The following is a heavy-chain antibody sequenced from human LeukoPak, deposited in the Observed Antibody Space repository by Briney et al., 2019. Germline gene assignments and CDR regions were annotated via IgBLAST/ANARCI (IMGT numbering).Heavy chain of an antibody. V-gene: IGHV1-69*02. CDR1: GGTFSSYT. D-gene: IGHD7-27*01. CDR3: ARDQAGEYEVSYNWFDP. Sequence: SVKVSCKASGGTFSSYTISWVRQAPGQELEWMGGIIPILGIAKYAQKFPGRVQITADKSTRRAYMELSSLRSEETAVYYCARDQAGEYEVSYNWFDPWGQGTLVTVSS. CDR2: IIPILGIA. J-gene: IGHJ5*02.